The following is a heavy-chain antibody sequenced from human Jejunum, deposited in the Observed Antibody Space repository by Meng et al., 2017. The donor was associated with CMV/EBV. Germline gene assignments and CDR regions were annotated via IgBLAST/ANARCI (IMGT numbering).Heavy chain of an antibody. CDR2: IRSNALGGTV. J-gene: IGHJ4*02. D-gene: IGHD3-3*01. CDR1: YV. CDR3: VRDDFWGGNSGAGGERPDY. V-gene: IGHV3-49*04. Sequence: YVVTWARQAPGKGLEWVGFIRSNALGGTVGYVAPVEGRFTISRDDSKSIVYLQMNSLKSEDAAVYYCVRDDFWGGNSGAGGERPDYWGQGTLVTVSS.